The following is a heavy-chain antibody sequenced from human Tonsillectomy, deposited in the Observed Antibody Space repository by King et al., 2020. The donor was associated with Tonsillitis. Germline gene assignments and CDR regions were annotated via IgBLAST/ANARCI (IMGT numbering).Heavy chain of an antibody. D-gene: IGHD6-19*01. CDR1: GFTFSDYW. Sequence: VQLVESGGWLVQPVGSLRLSCVASGFTFSDYWMSWVRQAQGKGLEWVANIRQDGNQLFSVGALKGRFINSRDNARNSSYLQMNSLRTEDTAFYYCARLHWGDTRGWVYWGQGTLVTVSS. CDR2: IRQDGNQL. J-gene: IGHJ4*02. V-gene: IGHV3-7*01. CDR3: ARLHWGDTRGWVY.